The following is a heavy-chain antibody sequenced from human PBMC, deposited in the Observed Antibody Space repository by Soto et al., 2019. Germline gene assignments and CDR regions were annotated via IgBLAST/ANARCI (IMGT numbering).Heavy chain of an antibody. CDR2: FDPEDGET. Sequence: ASVKVSCKVSGYTLTELSMHWVRQAPGKGLEWMGGFDPEDGETIYAQKFQGRVTMTEDTSTDTAYMELSSLRSEDMAVYYCATTGYYYDSSGLTALWYWGQGTLVTVSS. V-gene: IGHV1-24*01. J-gene: IGHJ4*02. CDR1: GYTLTELS. CDR3: ATTGYYYDSSGLTALWY. D-gene: IGHD3-22*01.